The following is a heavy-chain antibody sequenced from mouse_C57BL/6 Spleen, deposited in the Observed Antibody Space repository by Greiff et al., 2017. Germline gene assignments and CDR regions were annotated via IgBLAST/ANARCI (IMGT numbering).Heavy chain of an antibody. J-gene: IGHJ4*01. D-gene: IGHD1-1*01. V-gene: IGHV1-64*01. CDR2: IHPNSGST. CDR1: GYTFTSSW. Sequence: QVQLQQPGAELVKPGASVKLSCKASGYTFTSSWMPWVKQRPGQGLEWIGMIHPNSGSTNYNEKFKSKATLTVDKSSSTAYMQLSSLTSEDSAVYNWARSTTVVARAMDYWGQGTSVTVSS. CDR3: ARSTTVVARAMDY.